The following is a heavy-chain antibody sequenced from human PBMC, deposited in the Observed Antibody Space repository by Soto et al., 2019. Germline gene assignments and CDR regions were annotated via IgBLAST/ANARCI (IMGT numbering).Heavy chain of an antibody. CDR2: INPNSGGT. Sequence: GASVKVSCKASGYTFTGYYMHWVRQAPGQGLEWMGWINPNSGGTNYAQKFQGRVTMTRDTSISTAYMELSRLRSDDTAVYYCARDLGFWSGKPMYYFDYWGQGTLVTVSS. J-gene: IGHJ4*02. CDR3: ARDLGFWSGKPMYYFDY. CDR1: GYTFTGYY. V-gene: IGHV1-2*02. D-gene: IGHD3-3*01.